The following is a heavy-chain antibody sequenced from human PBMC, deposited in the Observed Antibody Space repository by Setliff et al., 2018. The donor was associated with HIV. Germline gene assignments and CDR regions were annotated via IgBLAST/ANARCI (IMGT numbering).Heavy chain of an antibody. CDR2: IRSKANSYAT. CDR1: GFTFSDSA. J-gene: IGHJ4*02. V-gene: IGHV3-73*01. CDR3: TRHEYWVAGSSLGFDY. Sequence: TGGSLRLSCAASGFTFSDSAMHWVRQASGKGLEWVGRIRSKANSYATTYAASVKGRFTISRDDSKNTAYLQMNSLKVEDTAVYYCTRHEYWVAGSSLGFDYWGQGTLVTVSS. D-gene: IGHD6-19*01.